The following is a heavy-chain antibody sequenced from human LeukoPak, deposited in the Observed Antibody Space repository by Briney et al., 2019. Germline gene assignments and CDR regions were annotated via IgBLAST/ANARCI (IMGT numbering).Heavy chain of an antibody. CDR2: IYYSGST. CDR1: GDSVSSYY. J-gene: IGHJ4*02. D-gene: IGHD3-22*01. CDR3: ARLSNDYDSSGYYYIDY. Sequence: SETLSLTCTVSGDSVSSYYWSWIRQPPGKGLEWIGYIYYSGSTNYNPSLKSRVTISVDTSKNQFSLKLSSVTAADTAVYYCARLSNDYDSSGYYYIDYWGQGTLVTVSS. V-gene: IGHV4-59*02.